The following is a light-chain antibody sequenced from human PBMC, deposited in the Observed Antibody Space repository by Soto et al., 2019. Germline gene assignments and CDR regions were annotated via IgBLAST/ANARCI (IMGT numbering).Light chain of an antibody. V-gene: IGLV2-8*01. Sequence: QSVLTQPPSASGSPGQSVTISCTGTSSDVGGYNYVSWYQQHPGKATKLMIYEVSKRPSGVPDRFSGSKSGNTASLTVSGLQAEDEADYYCSSYAGSNVYVFGTGTKLTVL. CDR2: EVS. J-gene: IGLJ1*01. CDR3: SSYAGSNVYV. CDR1: SSDVGGYNY.